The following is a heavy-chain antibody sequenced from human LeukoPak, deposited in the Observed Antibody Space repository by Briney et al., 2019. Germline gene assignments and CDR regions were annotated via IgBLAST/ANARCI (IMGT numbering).Heavy chain of an antibody. Sequence: ASVKVSCKASGYTFTKYFLHWMRQAPGQGLEWMGWINANDGGTRYAQRFQGRVTMTRDTSISTAYLEVSRLTSDDTAVYYCARDDYGDLQYFENWGQGTLVTVSS. J-gene: IGHJ4*02. CDR1: GYTFTKYF. D-gene: IGHD4-17*01. CDR3: ARDDYGDLQYFEN. CDR2: INANDGGT. V-gene: IGHV1-2*02.